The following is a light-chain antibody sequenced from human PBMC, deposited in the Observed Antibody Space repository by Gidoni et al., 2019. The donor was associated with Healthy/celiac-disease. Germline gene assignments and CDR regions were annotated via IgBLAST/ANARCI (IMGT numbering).Light chain of an antibody. Sequence: DIQMTKSPSSLSASVGDRVTITCRASQSISSYLNWYQQKPGKAPKLLIYAASSLQSWVPSRFSGSGSGTDFTLTISSLQPEDFATYYCQQSYSTPPWTFGQGTKVEIK. J-gene: IGKJ1*01. CDR1: QSISSY. CDR2: AAS. V-gene: IGKV1-39*01. CDR3: QQSYSTPPWT.